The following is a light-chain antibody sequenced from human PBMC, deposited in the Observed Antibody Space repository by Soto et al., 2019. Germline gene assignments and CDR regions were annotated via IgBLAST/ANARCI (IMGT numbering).Light chain of an antibody. Sequence: QTVVTQEPSFSVSPGRTVTLTCGLSSGSVSTSYYPSWYQQTPGQAPRTLIYSTNTRSSGFTDRFSGSILGNKAALTITGAQADDEADYYCALYMGSGIWVFGGGTKLTVL. CDR3: ALYMGSGIWV. J-gene: IGLJ3*02. CDR1: SGSVSTSYY. CDR2: STN. V-gene: IGLV8-61*01.